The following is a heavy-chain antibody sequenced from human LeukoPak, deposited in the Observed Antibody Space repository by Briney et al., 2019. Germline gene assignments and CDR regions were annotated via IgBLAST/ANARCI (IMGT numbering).Heavy chain of an antibody. D-gene: IGHD3-3*01. CDR1: GGSISSGTYY. V-gene: IGHV4-61*02. J-gene: IGHJ4*02. Sequence: SETLSLTCTVSGGSISSGTYYWSWIRQPAGKGLEWIGRIYTSGSTNYNPSLKSRVTISVGTSKNQFSLKLSSVTAADTAVYYCARESPHIPYDFWSAAIDYWGQGTLVTVSS. CDR2: IYTSGST. CDR3: ARESPHIPYDFWSAAIDY.